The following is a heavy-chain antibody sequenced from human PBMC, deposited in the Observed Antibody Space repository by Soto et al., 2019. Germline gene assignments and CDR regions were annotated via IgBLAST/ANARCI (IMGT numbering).Heavy chain of an antibody. CDR3: ARAPYYYGRRGYLSYFDY. J-gene: IGHJ4*02. CDR1: GGSISSYY. V-gene: IGHV4-59*01. Sequence: PSETLSLTCTVSGGSISSYYWSWIRQPPGKGLEWIGYIYYNGNTNYNPSLKSRVTISVDTSKNQFSLKLSSVTAADTAVYYCARAPYYYGRRGYLSYFDYWGRGALVTVSS. CDR2: IYYNGNT. D-gene: IGHD3-22*01.